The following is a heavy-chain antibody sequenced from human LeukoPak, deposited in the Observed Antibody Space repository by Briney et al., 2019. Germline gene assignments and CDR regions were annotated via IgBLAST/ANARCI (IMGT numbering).Heavy chain of an antibody. CDR2: IRYDGSNK. CDR3: ATDWWEYGSGSYLNY. V-gene: IGHV3-30*02. J-gene: IGHJ4*02. Sequence: GGSLRLSCAASGFSFSAYGMHWVRQAPGKGLEWVAFIRYDGSNKYYADSVKGRFTISRDNSINTLSLQMNSLRAEDTAVYYCATDWWEYGSGSYLNYWGQGTLVTVSS. D-gene: IGHD3-10*01. CDR1: GFSFSAYG.